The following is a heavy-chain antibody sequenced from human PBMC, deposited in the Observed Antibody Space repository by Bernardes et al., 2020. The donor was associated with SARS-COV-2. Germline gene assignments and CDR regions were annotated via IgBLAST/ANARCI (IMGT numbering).Heavy chain of an antibody. CDR2: TSGYGAST. D-gene: IGHD1-1*01. J-gene: IGHJ2*01. CDR1: GFTFSFYA. CDR3: VKVGLDRNYWYFDV. Sequence: GGSLRLSCSASGFTFSFYAMHWVRQAPGKGLEYVSGTSGYGASTYYADSVKGRFTISRDNSKNMVFLQMSSLRPEDTALYYCVKVGLDRNYWYFDVWGRGTPVTVSS. V-gene: IGHV3-64D*06.